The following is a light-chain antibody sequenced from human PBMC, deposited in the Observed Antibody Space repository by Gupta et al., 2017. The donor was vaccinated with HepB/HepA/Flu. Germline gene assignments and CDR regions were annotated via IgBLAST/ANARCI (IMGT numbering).Light chain of an antibody. CDR3: QQYKSYST. CDR1: QSINTW. V-gene: IGKV1-5*03. Sequence: DIQMTQSPSTLSASVGDRVTITCRASQSINTWLAWYQQKPGKAPNLLIYKASTLESGVPSRFSGSGSGTEFTLTISSLQPDDFATCYCQQYKSYSTFGQGTNLEIK. J-gene: IGKJ2*01. CDR2: KAS.